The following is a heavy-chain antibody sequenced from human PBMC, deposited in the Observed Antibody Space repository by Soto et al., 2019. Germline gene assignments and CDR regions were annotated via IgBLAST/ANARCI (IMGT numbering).Heavy chain of an antibody. J-gene: IGHJ5*02. CDR1: GFIFSSYW. Sequence: EVQLEESGGDLVQPGGSPRLSCTASGFIFSSYWMHWVRQAPGKGLVWVSRINTDGGTTTYAESVKGRFTISRDNARNTLYLQMNSLRPEDTALYYCVRVGSGSYSWRDPWGQGTLVTVSS. CDR2: INTDGGTT. V-gene: IGHV3-74*01. D-gene: IGHD1-26*01. CDR3: VRVGSGSYSWRDP.